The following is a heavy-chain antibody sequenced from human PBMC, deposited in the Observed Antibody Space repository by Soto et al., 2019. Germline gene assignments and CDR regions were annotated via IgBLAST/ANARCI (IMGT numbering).Heavy chain of an antibody. Sequence: QVQLVQSGAEVKKPGSSVKDSCKASGGTFSSYAISWVRQAPGQGLEWMGGIIPIFGTANYAQKFQGRVTITADESTSTAYMELSSLRSEDTAVYYCARSPGLAVAGSSLPFDYWGQGTLVTVSS. J-gene: IGHJ4*02. CDR3: ARSPGLAVAGSSLPFDY. CDR2: IIPIFGTA. V-gene: IGHV1-69*01. D-gene: IGHD6-19*01. CDR1: GGTFSSYA.